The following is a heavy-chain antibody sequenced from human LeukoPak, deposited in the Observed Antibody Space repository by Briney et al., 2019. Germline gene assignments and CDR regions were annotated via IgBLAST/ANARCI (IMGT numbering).Heavy chain of an antibody. CDR3: AKDFFSIGWYGYPTSDY. D-gene: IGHD6-19*01. V-gene: IGHV3-30*18. J-gene: IGHJ4*02. Sequence: GGSLRLSCAASGFTFTSYGMHWGRQAPGKGLEWVAVISYDGSNKYYADSVKGRFTISRDNSKNTLYLQMNSLRAEDTAVYYCAKDFFSIGWYGYPTSDYWGQGTLVTVSS. CDR1: GFTFTSYG. CDR2: ISYDGSNK.